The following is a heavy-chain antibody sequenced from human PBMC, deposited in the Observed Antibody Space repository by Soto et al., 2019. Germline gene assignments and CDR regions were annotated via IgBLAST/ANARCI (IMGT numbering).Heavy chain of an antibody. J-gene: IGHJ4*02. Sequence: EVQLLESGGGLVQPGGSLRLSCAASGFTFNNYAMTWVRQAPGKGLEWVSAISGGGDTTSYADSVKGRFTVSRDGSKNRLYLQMSGLRAEDTAVYYCAKGRGGSGSLTPRVDCWGQGTLVTVSS. D-gene: IGHD3-10*01. V-gene: IGHV3-23*01. CDR3: AKGRGGSGSLTPRVDC. CDR1: GFTFNNYA. CDR2: ISGGGDTT.